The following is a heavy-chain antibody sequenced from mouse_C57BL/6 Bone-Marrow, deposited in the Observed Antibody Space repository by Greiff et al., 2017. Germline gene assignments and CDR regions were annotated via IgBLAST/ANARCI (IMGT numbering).Heavy chain of an antibody. D-gene: IGHD2-5*01. CDR2: IYPGSGSN. CDR1: GYTFPSYW. Sequence: QVQLQQPGAELVKPGASVKLSCKASGYTFPSYWITWVKQRPGQGLEWIGDIYPGSGSNNYNAKFKSKATLTVDTSSSTAYMQLSSLTSEDSSVYYCARPYYSNYWYIDVWGTGTTVTVSS. J-gene: IGHJ1*03. CDR3: ARPYYSNYWYIDV. V-gene: IGHV1-55*01.